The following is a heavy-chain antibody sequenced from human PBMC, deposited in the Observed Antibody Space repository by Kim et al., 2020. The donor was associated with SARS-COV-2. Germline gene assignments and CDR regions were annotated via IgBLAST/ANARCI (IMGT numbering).Heavy chain of an antibody. D-gene: IGHD2-8*01. V-gene: IGHV3-74*01. Sequence: SSMNSVKGRFTVSRDNAKSTVSLQMNSLRAEDTAVYYCVRDLRVTNCFDSWGQGTLVTVSS. CDR3: VRDLRVTNCFDS. J-gene: IGHJ5*01.